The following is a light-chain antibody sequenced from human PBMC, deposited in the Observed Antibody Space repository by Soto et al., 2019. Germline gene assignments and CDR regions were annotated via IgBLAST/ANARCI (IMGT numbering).Light chain of an antibody. CDR1: QSVDIS. CDR2: DAS. V-gene: IGKV3-11*01. J-gene: IGKJ5*01. CDR3: QQRKYWPPLT. Sequence: ETVLTQSPATLSLSPGERATLSCRASQSVDISLAWYQQKPGQAPRLLIYDASNRATGIPARFSGSGSGTDFTLTISSLEPEDFAVYYCQQRKYWPPLTFGQGTRLEIK.